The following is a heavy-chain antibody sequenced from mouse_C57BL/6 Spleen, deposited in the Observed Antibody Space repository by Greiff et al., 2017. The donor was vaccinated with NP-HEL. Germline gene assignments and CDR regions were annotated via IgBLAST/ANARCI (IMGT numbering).Heavy chain of an antibody. D-gene: IGHD2-1*01. J-gene: IGHJ4*01. CDR3: ARYGNYGAMDY. Sequence: EVKVVESGGGLVKPGGSLKLSCAASGFTFSDYGMHWVRQAPEKGLEWVAYISSGSSTIYYADTVKGRFTISRDNAKNTLFLQMTSLRSEDTAMYYCARYGNYGAMDYWGQGTSVTVSS. CDR1: GFTFSDYG. V-gene: IGHV5-17*01. CDR2: ISSGSSTI.